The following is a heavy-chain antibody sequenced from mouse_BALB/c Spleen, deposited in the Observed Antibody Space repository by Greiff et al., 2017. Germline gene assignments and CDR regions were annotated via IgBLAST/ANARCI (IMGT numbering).Heavy chain of an antibody. CDR2: ISSGGST. V-gene: IGHV5-6-5*01. CDR3: ATYDYVGY. CDR1: GFTFSSYA. Sequence: EVLLVESGGGLVKPGGSLKLSCAASGFTFSSYAMSWVRQTPGKRLEWVASISSGGSTYYPDSVKGRFTISRDNARNILYLQMSSLRSEDTAMYYCATYDYVGYWGQGTTLTVSS. D-gene: IGHD2-4*01. J-gene: IGHJ2*01.